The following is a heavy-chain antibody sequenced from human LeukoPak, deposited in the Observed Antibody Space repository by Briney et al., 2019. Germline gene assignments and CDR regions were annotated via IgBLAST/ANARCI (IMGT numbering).Heavy chain of an antibody. D-gene: IGHD6-13*01. CDR2: ISSSGRTI. CDR3: ARDPGYIAAAGYYGMDV. Sequence: GGSLRLSCAASGFTFSSYEMNWVRQAPGKGLEWVSYISSSGRTIYYADSVKGRFTISRDNAKNSLYLQMNSLRAEDTAVYYCARDPGYIAAAGYYGMDVWGQGTTVTVSS. J-gene: IGHJ6*02. V-gene: IGHV3-48*03. CDR1: GFTFSSYE.